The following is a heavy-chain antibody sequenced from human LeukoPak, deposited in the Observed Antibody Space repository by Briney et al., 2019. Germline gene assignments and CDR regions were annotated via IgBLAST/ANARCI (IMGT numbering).Heavy chain of an antibody. CDR1: GYTFSSYG. D-gene: IGHD6-13*01. J-gene: IGHJ3*02. Sequence: ASVKVSCTASGYTFSSYGISWVRQAPGQGLEWMGRISADNGNTNYAQNLQGRVTMTTDAPTGTAYMELRSLRSDDTAVYYCARERVVAAAHDAFDIWGQGTMVTVSS. CDR2: ISADNGNT. V-gene: IGHV1-18*01. CDR3: ARERVVAAAHDAFDI.